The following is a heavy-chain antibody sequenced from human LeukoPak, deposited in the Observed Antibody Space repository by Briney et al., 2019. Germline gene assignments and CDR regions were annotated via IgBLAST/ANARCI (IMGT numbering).Heavy chain of an antibody. CDR3: AKAPYYYGMDV. CDR2: ISWNSGSI. J-gene: IGHJ6*02. V-gene: IGHV3-9*01. Sequence: GRSLRLSCAASGFTFDDYAMHWVRQAPGKGLEWVSGISWNSGSIGYADSVKGRFTISRDNAKNSLYLQMNSLRAQETALYYCAKAPYYYGMDVWGQGTTVTVSS. CDR1: GFTFDDYA.